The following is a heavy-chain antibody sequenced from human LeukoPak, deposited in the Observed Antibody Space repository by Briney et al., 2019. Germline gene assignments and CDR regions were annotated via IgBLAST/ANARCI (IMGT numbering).Heavy chain of an antibody. V-gene: IGHV3-30*03. J-gene: IGHJ4*01. Sequence: GASLRLSCAASGFTFSFYAMHWVRQAPGKGLEWVAVMSYDGRYRYYADSAKGRFTISRDNSKRTLYLEMSSLRPEDTALYYCARSELYYGSESYYHLDYWGHGTLVTVSS. CDR2: MSYDGRYR. CDR1: GFTFSFYA. D-gene: IGHD3-10*01. CDR3: ARSELYYGSESYYHLDY.